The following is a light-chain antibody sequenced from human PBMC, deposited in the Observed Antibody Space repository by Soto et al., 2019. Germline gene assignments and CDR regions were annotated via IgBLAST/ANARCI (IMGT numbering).Light chain of an antibody. CDR1: QTIRTW. CDR2: DAS. J-gene: IGKJ5*01. V-gene: IGKV1-5*01. CDR3: QQYNSFSLT. Sequence: DIQVTQSPSTLSASVGDRVTITCRASQTIRTWLAWYQQKPGRAPHLLISDASSLQRGVPSRFSGSGSGSVFSLTISSLQPEDFATYYCQQYNSFSLTFGLGKRLDI.